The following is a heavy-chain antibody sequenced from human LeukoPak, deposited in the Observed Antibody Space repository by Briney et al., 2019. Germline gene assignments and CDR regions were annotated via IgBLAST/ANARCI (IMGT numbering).Heavy chain of an antibody. D-gene: IGHD5-18*01. CDR3: ARGDTATFDY. J-gene: IGHJ4*02. CDR2: INPKGGHS. V-gene: IGHV1-2*02. CDR1: GYTFIGYY. Sequence: ASVKVSCKASGYTFIGYYLHWVRQAPGQGLEWIGWINPKGGHSNHAQKFQDRVTMTGDTSISTAYMELSSLRSNDTAVYYCARGDTATFDYWGQETPATVSS.